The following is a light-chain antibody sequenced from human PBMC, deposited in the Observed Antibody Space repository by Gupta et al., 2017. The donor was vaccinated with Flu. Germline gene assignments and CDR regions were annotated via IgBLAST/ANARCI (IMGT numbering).Light chain of an antibody. CDR3: QRYNSLWT. J-gene: IGKJ1*01. CDR1: QSISSW. Sequence: DIQMTQSPSTLSASVGDRVTITCRANQSISSWLAWYQQKPGEVPKLLIYKASKLESGVPSRFSGSGAGTEFTLTSSRLQPDDCANYYCQRYNSLWTFGQGTRVEIK. V-gene: IGKV1-5*03. CDR2: KAS.